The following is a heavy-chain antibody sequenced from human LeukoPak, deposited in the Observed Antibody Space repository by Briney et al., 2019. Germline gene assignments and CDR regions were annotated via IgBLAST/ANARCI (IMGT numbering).Heavy chain of an antibody. V-gene: IGHV3-48*04. Sequence: GGSLRLSCAASGFTFRSYSMNWVRQAPGKGLEWVSYISSSSSTIYYADSVKGRFTISRDNAKNSLYLQMNSLRAEDTAVYYCARDIAAAGKGDWFDPWGQGTLVTVSS. CDR2: ISSSSSTI. CDR1: GFTFRSYS. J-gene: IGHJ5*02. D-gene: IGHD6-13*01. CDR3: ARDIAAAGKGDWFDP.